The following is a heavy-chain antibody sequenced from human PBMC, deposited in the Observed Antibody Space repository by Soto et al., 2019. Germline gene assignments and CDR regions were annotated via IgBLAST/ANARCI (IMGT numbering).Heavy chain of an antibody. Sequence: QVQLQESGPGLVKPSQTLSLTCTVSGGSISSGDYYWSWIRQPPGKGLEWIGYIYYSGSTYYNPSPKSRVTISVDTSKNQFSLKLSSVTAADTAVYYCARQDPITMIVVVEGGAFDIWGQGTMVTVSS. D-gene: IGHD3-22*01. CDR1: GGSISSGDYY. CDR2: IYYSGST. V-gene: IGHV4-30-4*01. CDR3: ARQDPITMIVVVEGGAFDI. J-gene: IGHJ3*02.